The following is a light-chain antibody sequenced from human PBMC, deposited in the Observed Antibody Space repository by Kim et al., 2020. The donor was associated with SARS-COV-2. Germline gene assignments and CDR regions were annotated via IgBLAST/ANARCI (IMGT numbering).Light chain of an antibody. J-gene: IGKJ4*01. CDR3: QQYDNTPPTLT. Sequence: DIQMTQSPSSLSASVGDRVTITCQASQDISNYLNWYQQKPGKAPKLLIYDASNLETGVPSRFSGSGSETDFTFTISSLQPEVIATYYCQQYDNTPPTLTFGGGTK. V-gene: IGKV1-33*01. CDR2: DAS. CDR1: QDISNY.